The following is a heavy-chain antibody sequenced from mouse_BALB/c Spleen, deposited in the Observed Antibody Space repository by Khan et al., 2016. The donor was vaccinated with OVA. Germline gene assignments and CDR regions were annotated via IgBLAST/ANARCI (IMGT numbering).Heavy chain of an antibody. CDR2: IYPGSGKT. D-gene: IGHD2-1*01. V-gene: IGHV1-63*01. J-gene: IGHJ3*01. CDR1: GYAFTDYW. Sequence: QVRLQQSGTELVRPGTSVKISCKASGYAFTDYWLGWVKQRPGHGLEWIGDIYPGSGKTYYNEKFKGKVTLTADKSSSKAYMQLSSLTSEDSAVYFCARDGGNYGWFAYWGQGTLITVSA. CDR3: ARDGGNYGWFAY.